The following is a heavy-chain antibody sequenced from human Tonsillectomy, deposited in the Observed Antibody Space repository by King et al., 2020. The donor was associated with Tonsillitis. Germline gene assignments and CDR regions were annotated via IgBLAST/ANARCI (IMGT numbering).Heavy chain of an antibody. J-gene: IGHJ4*02. Sequence: QLVQSGAEVKKPGSSVKVSCKASGGTFSSYAISWVRQAPGQGLEWVGRIIPMLTIANYAQKFQGRVTITADKSTSTAYMELSSLTSEDTAVYYCAREVSPYCGGDCYSYFDYWGQGTLVTVSS. CDR1: GGTFSSYA. CDR2: IIPMLTIA. D-gene: IGHD2-21*02. CDR3: AREVSPYCGGDCYSYFDY. V-gene: IGHV1-69*09.